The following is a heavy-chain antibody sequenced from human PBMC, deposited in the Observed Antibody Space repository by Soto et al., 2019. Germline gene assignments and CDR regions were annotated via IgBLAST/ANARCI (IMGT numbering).Heavy chain of an antibody. J-gene: IGHJ4*02. CDR2: IYHSGST. CDR3: AREEKGYYDSSGYYFY. CDR1: GGSISSSNW. Sequence: PSETLSLTCAVSGGSISSSNWWSGVRQPPGKGLEWIGEIYHSGSTNYNPSLKSRVTISVDKSKNQFSLKLSSVTAADTAVYYCAREEKGYYDSSGYYFYWGQGTLVTVSS. V-gene: IGHV4-4*02. D-gene: IGHD3-22*01.